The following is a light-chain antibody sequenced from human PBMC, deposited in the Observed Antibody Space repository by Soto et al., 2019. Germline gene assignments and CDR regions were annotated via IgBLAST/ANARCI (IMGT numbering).Light chain of an antibody. CDR1: QSVMVN. J-gene: IGKJ5*01. CDR3: QTYNNCPFIT. CDR2: RAS. Sequence: GMTPSLAALSVSPLEIATLSFSASQSVMVNLALYQQTPGQSPRLIIYRASSRATGVPVRFSGSGSGPEFTITISSLQSEDFAVYYCQTYNNCPFITFGQGTLLAIK. V-gene: IGKV3-15*01.